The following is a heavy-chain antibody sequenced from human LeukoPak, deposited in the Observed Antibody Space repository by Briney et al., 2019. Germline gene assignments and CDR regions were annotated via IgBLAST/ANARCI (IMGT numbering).Heavy chain of an antibody. CDR3: ARGYYGSGSYYLHDY. Sequence: SQTLSLTCTASGGSISSGSYYWSWIRQPAGEGLEWIGRIYTSGSTNYNPSLKSRVTISVDTSKNQFSLKLSSVTAADTAVYYCARGYYGSGSYYLHDYWGQGTLVTVSS. V-gene: IGHV4-61*02. D-gene: IGHD3-10*01. CDR1: GGSISSGSYY. J-gene: IGHJ4*02. CDR2: IYTSGST.